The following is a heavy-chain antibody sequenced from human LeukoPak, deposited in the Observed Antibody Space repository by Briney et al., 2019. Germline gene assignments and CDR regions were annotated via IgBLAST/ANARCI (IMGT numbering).Heavy chain of an antibody. V-gene: IGHV4-39*01. CDR1: GGSISGSGYY. Sequence: SETLSLTCTVSGGSISGSGYYWGWIRQPPGKGLEWIVSNHYSGSGYYNPSLKSRVTTSIDTSKNQFSLRLSSVTAADTAVYYCARQVQTGNGGRGYFVYWGQGTLVTVSS. CDR3: ARQVQTGNGGRGYFVY. D-gene: IGHD3-16*01. CDR2: NHYSGSG. J-gene: IGHJ4*02.